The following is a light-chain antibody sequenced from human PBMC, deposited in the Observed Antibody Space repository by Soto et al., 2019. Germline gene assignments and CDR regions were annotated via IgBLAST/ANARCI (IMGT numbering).Light chain of an antibody. CDR2: GTS. Sequence: ETVLTQSPGTLSLSPGERATLSCRASQSVNGNYLAWYQQKPGQAPRLLIYGTSSRATGIPDRFSGSGSGTDFTLTISRLEPEDFAVYYCQQCGSLSGAFGQGTKVDIK. J-gene: IGKJ1*01. CDR1: QSVNGNY. CDR3: QQCGSLSGA. V-gene: IGKV3-20*01.